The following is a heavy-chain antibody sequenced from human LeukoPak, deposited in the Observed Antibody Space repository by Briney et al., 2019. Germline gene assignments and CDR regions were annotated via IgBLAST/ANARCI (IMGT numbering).Heavy chain of an antibody. Sequence: GASVNVSCKATRGTFSSYAISWLRQAPGQGREWMGGIIPIFGTANYAQKFQGRVTITADESTSTAYMELSSLRSEDAAVYCCASTRYSRSWTDYYYCYYYMDVWGKGTTVTVSS. D-gene: IGHD6-13*01. J-gene: IGHJ6*03. CDR3: ASTRYSRSWTDYYYCYYYMDV. CDR2: IIPIFGTA. CDR1: RGTFSSYA. V-gene: IGHV1-69*13.